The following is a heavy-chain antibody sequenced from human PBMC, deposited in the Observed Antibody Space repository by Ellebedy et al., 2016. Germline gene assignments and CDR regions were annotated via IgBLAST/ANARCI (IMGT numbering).Heavy chain of an antibody. Sequence: GESLKISCTATGFAFGNYAMSWVRQAPGRGLEWLSLITSSGDAADYPDSVQGRFTISRDNSKNTVYLQMNSLRVEDTAIYYCAKDINYSSGWFGRTFDLWGQGTMVTVSS. J-gene: IGHJ3*01. D-gene: IGHD6-19*01. CDR1: GFAFGNYA. V-gene: IGHV3-23*01. CDR3: AKDINYSSGWFGRTFDL. CDR2: ITSSGDAA.